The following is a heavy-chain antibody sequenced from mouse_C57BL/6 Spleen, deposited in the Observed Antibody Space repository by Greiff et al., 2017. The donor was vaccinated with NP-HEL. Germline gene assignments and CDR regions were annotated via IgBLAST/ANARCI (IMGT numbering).Heavy chain of an antibody. J-gene: IGHJ4*01. CDR1: GFTFTDYY. CDR2: IRTKANGYTT. CDR3: ARYEDYGSSYEAMDY. V-gene: IGHV7-3*01. Sequence: EVNVVESGGGLVQPGGSLSLSCAASGFTFTDYYMSWVRQPPGKALEWLGFIRTKANGYTTEYSASVKGRFTISRDNSQSILYPQMNALRAEDSATYDCARYEDYGSSYEAMDYWGQGTSVTVSS. D-gene: IGHD1-1*01.